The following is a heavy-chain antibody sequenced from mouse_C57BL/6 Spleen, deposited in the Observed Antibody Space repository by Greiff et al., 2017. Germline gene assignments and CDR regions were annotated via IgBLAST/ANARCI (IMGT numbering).Heavy chain of an antibody. V-gene: IGHV5-6*01. Sequence: EVQLVESGGDLVKPGGSLKLSCAASGFTFSSYGMSWVRQTPDKRLEWVATISSGGSYTYYPDSVKGRFTISRDNAKNTLYLQMSSLKSEDTAMYYCARHDGSSYFDVWGTGTTVTVSS. D-gene: IGHD1-1*01. CDR2: ISSGGSYT. CDR1: GFTFSSYG. J-gene: IGHJ1*03. CDR3: ARHDGSSYFDV.